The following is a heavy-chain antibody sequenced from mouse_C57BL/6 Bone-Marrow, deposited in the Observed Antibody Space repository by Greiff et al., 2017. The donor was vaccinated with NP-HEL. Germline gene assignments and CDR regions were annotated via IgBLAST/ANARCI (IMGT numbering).Heavy chain of an antibody. V-gene: IGHV5-17*01. CDR1: GFTFSDYG. Sequence: EVQLVESGGGLVKPGGSLKLSCAASGFTFSDYGMHWVRQAPEKGLEWVAYISSGSSTIYYADTVKGRFTISRDNAKNTLFLQMTSLTSEDTAMYYCARRYRGLYYYAMDYWGQGTSVTVSS. J-gene: IGHJ4*01. D-gene: IGHD2-12*01. CDR3: ARRYRGLYYYAMDY. CDR2: ISSGSSTI.